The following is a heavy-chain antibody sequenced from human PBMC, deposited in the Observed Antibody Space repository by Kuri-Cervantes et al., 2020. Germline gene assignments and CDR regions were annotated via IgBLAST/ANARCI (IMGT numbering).Heavy chain of an antibody. CDR2: ISAYNGDT. CDR3: ARDGRAIADQFDP. D-gene: IGHD6-13*01. CDR1: GYTFTSYG. Sequence: ASVKVSCKASGYTFTSYGISWVRQAPGQGLEWMGWISAYNGDTNYAQKLQGRVTMTRDTSTSTVYMELSSLRSEDTAVYYCARDGRAIADQFDPWGQGTLVTVSS. J-gene: IGHJ5*02. V-gene: IGHV1-18*01.